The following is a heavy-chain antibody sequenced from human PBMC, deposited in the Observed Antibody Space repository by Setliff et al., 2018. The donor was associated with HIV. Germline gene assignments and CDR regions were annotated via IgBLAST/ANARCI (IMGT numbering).Heavy chain of an antibody. V-gene: IGHV4-39*02. CDR2: IYYSGST. D-gene: IGHD4-17*01. J-gene: IGHJ5*02. Sequence: SETLSLTCTVSGGSISSSSYFWGWIRQPPGKGLEWIGSIYYSGSTYYNPSLKSRVTISVDTSKNHFSLNLSSVTAADTAIYYCARTWLHYGADIPRFDPWGQGVLVTVSS. CDR1: GGSISSSSYF. CDR3: ARTWLHYGADIPRFDP.